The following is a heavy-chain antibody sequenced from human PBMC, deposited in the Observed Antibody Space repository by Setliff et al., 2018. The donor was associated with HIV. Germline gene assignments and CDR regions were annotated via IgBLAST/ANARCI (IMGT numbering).Heavy chain of an antibody. Sequence: ASVKVSCKASGYTFTDYEITWVRQAPGQGLEWMGIIDPSGASTSYAQKFQGRLTMTRDTSTSTVYMELSSLRSEDTAVYYCARAVASKNIRGEYYFDYWGQGTLVTAPQ. D-gene: IGHD3-16*01. CDR2: IDPSGAST. V-gene: IGHV1-46*01. CDR1: GYTFTDYE. J-gene: IGHJ4*02. CDR3: ARAVASKNIRGEYYFDY.